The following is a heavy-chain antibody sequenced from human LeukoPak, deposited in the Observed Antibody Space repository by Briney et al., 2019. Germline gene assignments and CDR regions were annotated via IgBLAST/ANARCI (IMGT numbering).Heavy chain of an antibody. D-gene: IGHD5-18*01. V-gene: IGHV3-30*02. CDR2: IRYDGSNK. CDR3: AMLYTAMVGFDY. Sequence: PGGSLRLSCAASGFTFSSYGMHWVRQAPGKGLEWVAFIRYDGSNKYYADSVKGRFTISRDNSKNTLYLQMNSLRAEDTAVYYCAMLYTAMVGFDYWGQGTLVTVSS. J-gene: IGHJ4*02. CDR1: GFTFSSYG.